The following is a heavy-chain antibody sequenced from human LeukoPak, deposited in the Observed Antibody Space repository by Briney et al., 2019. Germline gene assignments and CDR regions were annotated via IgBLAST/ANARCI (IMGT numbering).Heavy chain of an antibody. D-gene: IGHD2-15*01. CDR2: ISTGGST. CDR3: AKAAVRVAAINY. Sequence: PGGSLRLSCAASGFTFSSSAMSWVRQAPGKGLEWVSAISTGGSTYYADSVKGRFTISRDNSKNTLYLQMNTLKAEDSALYYCAKAAVRVAAINYWGQGTLVTVSS. CDR1: GFTFSSSA. V-gene: IGHV3-23*01. J-gene: IGHJ4*02.